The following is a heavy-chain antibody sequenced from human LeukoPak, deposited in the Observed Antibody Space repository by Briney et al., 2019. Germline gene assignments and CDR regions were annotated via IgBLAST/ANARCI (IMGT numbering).Heavy chain of an antibody. CDR1: EFTFSSYA. J-gene: IGHJ5*01. D-gene: IGHD6-19*01. CDR3: AKGYNSGWFES. CDR2: ISDSGGGT. Sequence: GGSLRLSCAASEFTFSSYAMTWVRQAPGKGLEWVSGISDSGGGTYYADSEKGRFTISRDNSKNTVHLQMNSLRAEDTALYYCAKGYNSGWFESWGQGALVTVSS. V-gene: IGHV3-23*01.